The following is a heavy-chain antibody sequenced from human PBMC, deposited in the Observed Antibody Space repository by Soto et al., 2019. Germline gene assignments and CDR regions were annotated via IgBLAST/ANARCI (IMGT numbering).Heavy chain of an antibody. CDR1: GGSISSSSYY. CDR2: IYYSGST. CDR3: ARHFYDSSGYYRNWFDP. J-gene: IGHJ5*02. D-gene: IGHD3-22*01. Sequence: QLQLQESGPGLVKPSETLSLTCTVSGGSISSSSYYWGWIRQPPGKGLEWIGSIYYSGSTYYNPSLKSRVTISVDTSKNQFSLKLSSVTAADTAVYYCARHFYDSSGYYRNWFDPWGQGTLVTVSS. V-gene: IGHV4-39*01.